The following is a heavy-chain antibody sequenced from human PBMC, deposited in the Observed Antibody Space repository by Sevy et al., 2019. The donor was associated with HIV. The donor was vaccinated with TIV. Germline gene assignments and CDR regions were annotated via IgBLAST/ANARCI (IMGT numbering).Heavy chain of an antibody. D-gene: IGHD6-19*01. CDR2: INHSGST. Sequence: SETLSPTCAVYGGSFSGYYWSWIRQPPGKGLEWIGEINHSGSTNYNPSLKSRVTISVDTSKNQFSLKLSSVTAADTAVYYCARKGAWLAFYNWFDPWGQGTLVTVSS. CDR3: ARKGAWLAFYNWFDP. V-gene: IGHV4-34*01. J-gene: IGHJ5*02. CDR1: GGSFSGYY.